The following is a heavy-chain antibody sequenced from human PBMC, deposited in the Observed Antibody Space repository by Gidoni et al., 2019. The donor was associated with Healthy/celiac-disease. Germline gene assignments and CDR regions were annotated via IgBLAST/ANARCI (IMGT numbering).Heavy chain of an antibody. D-gene: IGHD6-13*01. V-gene: IGHV4-34*01. J-gene: IGHJ5*02. CDR2: SNHSGRT. Sequence: QVQLQQWGAGLVKPSETLSFTCAVDGGSFSGYYWSWIRQPPEKGVEWIGESNHSGRTNCNPSLKSRVTRSVDTSKNQFSLKLSSVTAADTAVYYCARGLRQQLFNWFDPWGQGTLVTVSS. CDR1: GGSFSGYY. CDR3: ARGLRQQLFNWFDP.